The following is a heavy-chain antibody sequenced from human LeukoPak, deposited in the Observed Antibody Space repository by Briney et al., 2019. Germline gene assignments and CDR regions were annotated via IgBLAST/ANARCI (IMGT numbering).Heavy chain of an antibody. J-gene: IGHJ4*02. Sequence: PGGSLRLSCAASGFTVSSNYMSWVRQAPGKGLEWVSVIYSGGSTYYADSVKGRFTISRDNSRNTLYLQMDSLRAEDTAVYYCAKGGSTYSYSFDYWGQGTLVTVSS. CDR3: AKGGSTYSYSFDY. CDR1: GFTVSSNY. CDR2: IYSGGST. V-gene: IGHV3-66*01. D-gene: IGHD2-15*01.